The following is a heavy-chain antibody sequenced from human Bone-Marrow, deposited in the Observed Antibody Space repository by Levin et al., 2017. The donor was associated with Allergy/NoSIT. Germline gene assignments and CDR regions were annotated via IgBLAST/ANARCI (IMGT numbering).Heavy chain of an antibody. V-gene: IGHV3-7*01. D-gene: IGHD6-19*01. CDR3: SGHRVFHC. CDR1: GFTFSSYW. CDR2: IKQDGSEK. Sequence: GASVKVSCAASGFTFSSYWMSWVRQAPGKGLEWVANIKQDGSEKYYVDSVKGRFTISRDNDNNSLYMQMNGLRAEDTAVYYYSGHRVFHCWGQGTLVTVSS. J-gene: IGHJ4*02.